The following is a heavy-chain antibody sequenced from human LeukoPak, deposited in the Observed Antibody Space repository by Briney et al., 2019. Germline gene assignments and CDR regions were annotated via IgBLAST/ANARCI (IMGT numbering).Heavy chain of an antibody. CDR2: ISPDGGYT. D-gene: IGHD4-17*01. CDR1: GFTFSSYA. J-gene: IGHJ4*02. Sequence: GGSLRLSCAASGFTFSSYATTWVRQAPGKGLEWVSVISPDGGYTAYADSVKGRFTISRDSSKNTVYLQMNSLRAEDTAIYYCAKRVTTVTTWAFDYWGQGTLVTVSS. CDR3: AKRVTTVTTWAFDY. V-gene: IGHV3-23*01.